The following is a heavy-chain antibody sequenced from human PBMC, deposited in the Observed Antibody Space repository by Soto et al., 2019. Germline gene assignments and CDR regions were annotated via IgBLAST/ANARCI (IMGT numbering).Heavy chain of an antibody. CDR3: ARGAPYYYDSSGYSPVFDY. D-gene: IGHD3-22*01. J-gene: IGHJ4*02. Sequence: SETLSLTCTVSGGSISGGVYYWIWIRQHPGKVLDWIGYIYYSGITYYNPSLKSRVTISVDTSKNQFSLELSSVTAADTAVYYCARGAPYYYDSSGYSPVFDYWGQGTLVTVSS. V-gene: IGHV4-31*03. CDR2: IYYSGIT. CDR1: GGSISGGVYY.